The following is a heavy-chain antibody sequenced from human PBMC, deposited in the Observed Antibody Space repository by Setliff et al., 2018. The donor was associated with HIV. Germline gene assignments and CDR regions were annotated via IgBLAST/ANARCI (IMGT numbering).Heavy chain of an antibody. J-gene: IGHJ6*02. V-gene: IGHV4-34*01. D-gene: IGHD3-22*01. CDR1: GGSFSGYY. Sequence: PSETLSLTCAVYGGSFSGYYWSWIRQPPGKGLEWIGYIYYSGSTNYNPSLKSRVTISVATSKNQFSLKLNSVTTADTAVYYCARSRTSSGYYGVTGYGMDVWGQGTTVTVSS. CDR3: ARSRTSSGYYGVTGYGMDV. CDR2: IYYSGST.